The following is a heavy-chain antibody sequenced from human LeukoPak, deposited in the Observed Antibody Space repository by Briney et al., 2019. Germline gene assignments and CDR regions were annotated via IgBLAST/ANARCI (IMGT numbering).Heavy chain of an antibody. D-gene: IGHD1-26*01. CDR1: GYTFTSYG. CDR2: ISAYNGNA. J-gene: IGHJ3*02. V-gene: IGHV1-18*03. CDR3: LRVPRVWEWDLLRGAFDI. Sequence: GASVKVSCKASGYTFTSYGISWVRQAPGQGLEWMGWISAYNGNANYAQKFQGRVTMTTDTSTSTAYMELRSLRSDDMAVYYCLRVPRVWEWDLLRGAFDIWSQGTMVTVSS.